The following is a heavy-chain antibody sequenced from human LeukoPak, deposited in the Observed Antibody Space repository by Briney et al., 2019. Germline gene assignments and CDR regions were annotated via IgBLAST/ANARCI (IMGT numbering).Heavy chain of an antibody. CDR3: ARLFGGVTTFDY. Sequence: PGGSLRLSCAASGFTFSTYSMSWVRQAPGKGLDWVASINQDGSAEYYVDSVRGRSTISRDNAKNSLYLQVNSLRVDDTAVYYCARLFGGVTTFDYWGQGTLVTVSS. J-gene: IGHJ4*02. V-gene: IGHV3-7*01. D-gene: IGHD4-17*01. CDR1: GFTFSTYS. CDR2: INQDGSAE.